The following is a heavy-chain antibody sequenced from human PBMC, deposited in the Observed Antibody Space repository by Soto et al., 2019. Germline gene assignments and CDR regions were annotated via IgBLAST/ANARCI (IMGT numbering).Heavy chain of an antibody. CDR1: GFTFSSYA. CDR2: ISGSGGST. CDR3: ATSEINWNFYFDY. V-gene: IGHV3-23*01. J-gene: IGHJ4*02. Sequence: GGSLRLSCAASGFTFSSYAMSWVRQAPGKGLEWVSAISGSGGSTYYADSVKGRFTISRDNSKNTLYLQMNSLRAEDTAVYYCATSEINWNFYFDYWGQGTLVTVSS. D-gene: IGHD1-7*01.